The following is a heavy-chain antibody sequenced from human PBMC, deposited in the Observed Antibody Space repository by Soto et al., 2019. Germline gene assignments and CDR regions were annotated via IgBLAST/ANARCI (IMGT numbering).Heavy chain of an antibody. Sequence: GESLKISCKASGYSFITYWIGWVRQMPGKGLEWMGIIYPGDSDTRYSPSFQGQVTISADKSSSTAYLQWDNLKAPDTAMYYCARAKPFCSRTSCCPFDPWGQGTLVTVSS. CDR3: ARAKPFCSRTSCCPFDP. D-gene: IGHD2-2*01. CDR1: GYSFITYW. V-gene: IGHV5-51*01. CDR2: IYPGDSDT. J-gene: IGHJ5*02.